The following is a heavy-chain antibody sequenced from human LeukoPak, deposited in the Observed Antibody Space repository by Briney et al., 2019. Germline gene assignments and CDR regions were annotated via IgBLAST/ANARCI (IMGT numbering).Heavy chain of an antibody. CDR2: INHSGSA. D-gene: IGHD3-16*01. CDR3: ARGFFVWGGNYFDY. V-gene: IGHV4-34*01. CDR1: GGSFSGDY. J-gene: IGHJ4*02. Sequence: SETLSLTCGVYGGSFSGDYWSWVRQPPGKGLEWIGEINHSGSASYNPSLKSRVTISVDTSKNQFSLKLSSVTAADTAVYYCARGFFVWGGNYFDYWGQGTLVTVSS.